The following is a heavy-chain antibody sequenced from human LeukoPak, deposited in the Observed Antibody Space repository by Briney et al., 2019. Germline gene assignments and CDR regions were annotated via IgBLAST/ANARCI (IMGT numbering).Heavy chain of an antibody. Sequence: GRSLRLSCAASGFTFSNYGMHWVRQAPGKGLEGVAVISYDGTKEYHADSVKGRFTISRDNSKGTLYLQMNSLRDVDTAVYYCAAFDYGDYGRDYWGQGTLVTVSS. V-gene: IGHV3-30*03. CDR2: ISYDGTKE. D-gene: IGHD4-17*01. CDR1: GFTFSNYG. CDR3: AAFDYGDYGRDY. J-gene: IGHJ4*02.